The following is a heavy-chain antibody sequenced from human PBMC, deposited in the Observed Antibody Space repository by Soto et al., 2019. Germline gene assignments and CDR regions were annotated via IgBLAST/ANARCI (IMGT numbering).Heavy chain of an antibody. Sequence: QVQLVQSGVEVKKPGASVKVSCKASGYTFTSYGISLVRQAPGQGLEWVGWISAYNGNTNYAQKLQGRVTMTTDTSTSTAYMELRSLRSDDTAVYYCAAPNASGSGSYFGYWGQGTLVTVSS. J-gene: IGHJ4*02. D-gene: IGHD3-10*01. CDR2: ISAYNGNT. CDR1: GYTFTSYG. V-gene: IGHV1-18*01. CDR3: AAPNASGSGSYFGY.